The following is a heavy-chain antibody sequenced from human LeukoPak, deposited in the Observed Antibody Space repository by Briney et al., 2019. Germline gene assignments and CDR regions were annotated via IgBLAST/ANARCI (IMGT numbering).Heavy chain of an antibody. Sequence: SETLSLTCTVSGGSISISSYCCGWVRQHPGKGLEWIVCIYYRGCTSYNPSLKSRVTISVDTSKNQFSQKLSSVTAADTAVYYCARRFRTYYDFWSGYPNGWFDPWGQGTLVTVSS. CDR1: GGSISISSYC. CDR3: ARRFRTYYDFWSGYPNGWFDP. J-gene: IGHJ5*02. CDR2: IYYRGCT. D-gene: IGHD3-3*01. V-gene: IGHV4-39*01.